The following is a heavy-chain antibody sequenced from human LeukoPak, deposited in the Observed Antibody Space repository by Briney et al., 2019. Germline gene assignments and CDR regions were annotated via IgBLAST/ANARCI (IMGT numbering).Heavy chain of an antibody. J-gene: IGHJ4*02. V-gene: IGHV3-23*01. CDR2: TSSSDAGT. CDR3: AKAPVTSCRGAYCYPFDS. CDR1: GFTFSTYW. Sequence: PGGSLRLSCEASGFTFSTYWMGWVRQTPGKGLEWVAATSSSDAGTYHADSVRGRFTISRDNSKNTLYLQMNSLRAEDAAVYFCAKAPVTSCRGAYCYPFDSWGQGTLVTVSS. D-gene: IGHD2-21*01.